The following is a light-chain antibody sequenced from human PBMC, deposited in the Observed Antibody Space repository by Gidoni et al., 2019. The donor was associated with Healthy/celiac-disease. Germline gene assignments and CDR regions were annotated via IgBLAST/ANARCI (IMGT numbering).Light chain of an antibody. CDR1: SSDVGGYNY. J-gene: IGLJ1*01. V-gene: IGLV2-14*01. Sequence: QSALTQPASLSGSPGHSITISCTGTSSDVGGYNYVPWSHQHPGKAPKLMIYDVSNRPSGVSNRFSGSKFGTTASLTISGLQAEEEADYYCSSYKSSSPYVFGTGTKVTVL. CDR2: DVS. CDR3: SSYKSSSPYV.